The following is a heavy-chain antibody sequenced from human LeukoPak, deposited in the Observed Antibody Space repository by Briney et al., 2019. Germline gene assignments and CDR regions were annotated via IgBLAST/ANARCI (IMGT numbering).Heavy chain of an antibody. V-gene: IGHV3-66*01. Sequence: GASLRLSCAAAGSTVSSNYRSWVRQAPGGGLEWVSVIYSGGSTYYADSVKGRFTISRDNSKNALYLQMNSLRAEDTAVYYCARDRGQQQLEFDYWGQGSLVTVSS. D-gene: IGHD6-13*01. J-gene: IGHJ4*02. CDR1: GSTVSSNY. CDR2: IYSGGST. CDR3: ARDRGQQQLEFDY.